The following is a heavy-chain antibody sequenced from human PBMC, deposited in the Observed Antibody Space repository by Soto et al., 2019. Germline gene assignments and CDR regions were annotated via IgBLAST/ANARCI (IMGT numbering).Heavy chain of an antibody. CDR3: AKDGGPGWRLQFLLGWFDP. Sequence: EVQLLESGGGLVQPGRSLRLSCAASGFTFSSYAMSWVRQAPGKGLEWVSAISGSGGSTYYADSVKGRFTISRDDSKNTLYLQMNSLRAEDTAVYYCAKDGGPGWRLQFLLGWFDPWGQGTLVTVSS. CDR2: ISGSGGST. CDR1: GFTFSSYA. D-gene: IGHD5-12*01. J-gene: IGHJ5*02. V-gene: IGHV3-23*01.